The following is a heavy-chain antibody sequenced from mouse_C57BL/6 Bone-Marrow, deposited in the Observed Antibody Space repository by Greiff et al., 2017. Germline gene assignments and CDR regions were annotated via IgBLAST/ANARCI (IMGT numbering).Heavy chain of an antibody. J-gene: IGHJ4*01. CDR3: ARYDGYFYAMDY. CDR2: ISDGGSYT. CDR1: GFTFSSYA. V-gene: IGHV5-4*01. Sequence: EVHLVESGGGLVKPGGSLKLSCAASGFTFSSYAMSWVRQTPEKRLEWVATISDGGSYTYYPDNVKGRFTSSRDNAKNNLYLQMSHLKSEDTAMYYCARYDGYFYAMDYWGQGTSVTVSS. D-gene: IGHD2-3*01.